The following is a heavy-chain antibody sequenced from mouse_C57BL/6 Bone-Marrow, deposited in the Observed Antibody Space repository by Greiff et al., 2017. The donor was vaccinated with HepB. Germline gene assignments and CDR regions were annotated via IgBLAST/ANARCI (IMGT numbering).Heavy chain of an antibody. J-gene: IGHJ4*01. D-gene: IGHD2-3*01. Sequence: VQLQQPGAELVMPGASVKLSCKASGYTFTSYWMHWVKQRPGQGLEWIGEIDPSDSYTNYNQKFKDKSTLTVDKSSSTTYMQLSSLTSGDSAVYYCARDDGYYGYAMDYWGQGTSVTVSS. V-gene: IGHV1-69*01. CDR3: ARDDGYYGYAMDY. CDR1: GYTFTSYW. CDR2: IDPSDSYT.